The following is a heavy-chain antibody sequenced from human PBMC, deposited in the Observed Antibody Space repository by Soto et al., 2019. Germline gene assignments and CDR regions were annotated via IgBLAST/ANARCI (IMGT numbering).Heavy chain of an antibody. D-gene: IGHD6-13*01. Sequence: QVQLQESGPGLVKPSGTLSLTCAVSGGSISSSNWWSWVRQPPGKGLEWIGEIYHSGSTNYNPSLMCRVTISVDKSKTQFSLKLSSVTAADTAVYYCARARGRREELSGAAAGRRRARYFDYWGQGTLVTVSS. CDR2: IYHSGST. CDR1: GGSISSSNW. CDR3: ARARGRREELSGAAAGRRRARYFDY. V-gene: IGHV4-4*02. J-gene: IGHJ4*02.